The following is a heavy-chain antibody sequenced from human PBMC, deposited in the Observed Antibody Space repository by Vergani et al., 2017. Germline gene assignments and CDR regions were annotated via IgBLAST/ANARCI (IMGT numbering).Heavy chain of an antibody. CDR2: IKSKTDGGTT. D-gene: IGHD3-10*01. J-gene: IGHJ4*02. V-gene: IGHV3-15*01. CDR3: TTLMVRGVIIL. Sequence: EVQLVESGGGLVKPGGSLRLSCAASGFTFSNAWMSWVRQAPGKGLEWVGRIKSKTDGGTTDYAAPVKGRFTISRDDSKNTLFLQMYSLKTEDTAVYYCTTLMVRGVIILWGQGTLVTVSS. CDR1: GFTFSNAW.